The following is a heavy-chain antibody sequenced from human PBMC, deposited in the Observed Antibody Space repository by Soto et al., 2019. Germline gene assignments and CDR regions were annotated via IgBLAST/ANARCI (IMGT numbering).Heavy chain of an antibody. CDR1: GYTFRNVG. CDR2: VSAYNANA. CDR3: ARENSYFDY. V-gene: IGHV1-18*01. Sequence: QIQLLQSGAELKKPGASVNVTCKASGYTFRNVGISWVRQAPGQRLGWMGWVSAYNANANYAQKSQGRHTTTTDTYTSTAYMELRSLWSDDTAVYFCARENSYFDYWGQGTMVTVSS. J-gene: IGHJ4*02.